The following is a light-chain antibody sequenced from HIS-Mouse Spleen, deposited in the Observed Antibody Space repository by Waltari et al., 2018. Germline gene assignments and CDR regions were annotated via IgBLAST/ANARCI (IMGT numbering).Light chain of an antibody. J-gene: IGLJ1*01. Sequence: QSVLTQPPSASGTPGQRFTISCSGSSSNIGRNTLNWYQQLPGTAPKLLIYSNNQRPSGVPDRFSGSKSGTSASLAISGLQSEDEADYYCAAWDDSLNGNYVFGTGTKVTVL. CDR1: SSNIGRNT. V-gene: IGLV1-44*01. CDR2: SNN. CDR3: AAWDDSLNGNYV.